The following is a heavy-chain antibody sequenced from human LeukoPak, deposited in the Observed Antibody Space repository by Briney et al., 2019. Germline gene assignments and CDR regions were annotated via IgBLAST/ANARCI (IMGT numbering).Heavy chain of an antibody. CDR3: AKDMCSSTSCSKGLDY. CDR1: GFTFDDYA. Sequence: GGCLRLSCAASGFTFDDYAMHWVRQAPGKGLEWVSGISWNSGSIGYADSVKGRFTISRDNAKNSLYLQMNSLRAEDTALYYCAKDMCSSTSCSKGLDYWGQGTLVTVSS. CDR2: ISWNSGSI. J-gene: IGHJ4*02. V-gene: IGHV3-9*01. D-gene: IGHD2-2*01.